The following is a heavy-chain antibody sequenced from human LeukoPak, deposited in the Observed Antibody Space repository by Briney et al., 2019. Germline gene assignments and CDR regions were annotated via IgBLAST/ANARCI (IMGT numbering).Heavy chain of an antibody. J-gene: IGHJ3*02. CDR2: IYQSGST. CDR1: GYSISSGYY. D-gene: IGHD3-10*01. Sequence: SETLSLTCTVSGYSISSGYYWGWIRQPPGKGLEWIGSIYQSGSTSYNPSLRSRVTISVETSKNQFSLKLSSVTAADTAVYYCARLHRPHPGIPDVLLWFGEGDAFDIWGQGTMVTVSS. V-gene: IGHV4-38-2*02. CDR3: ARLHRPHPGIPDVLLWFGEGDAFDI.